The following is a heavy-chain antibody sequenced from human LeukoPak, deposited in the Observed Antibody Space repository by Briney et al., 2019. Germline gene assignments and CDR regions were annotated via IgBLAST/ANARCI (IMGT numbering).Heavy chain of an antibody. CDR3: ARAHIVVVPAAMQGGSYYYYYYMDV. CDR1: VGTFSSYA. D-gene: IGHD2-2*01. J-gene: IGHJ6*03. Sequence: ASVTVSFTSSVGTFSSYAISWVRQAPGQGLEWMGGIIPIFGTANYAQKFQGRVTITTDESTSTAYMELSSLRSEDTAVYYCARAHIVVVPAAMQGGSYYYYYYMDVWGKGTTVTVSS. V-gene: IGHV1-69*05. CDR2: IIPIFGTA.